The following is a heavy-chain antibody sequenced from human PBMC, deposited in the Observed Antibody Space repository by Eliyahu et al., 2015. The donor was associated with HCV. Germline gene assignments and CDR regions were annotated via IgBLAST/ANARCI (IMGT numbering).Heavy chain of an antibody. D-gene: IGHD6-19*01. CDR3: ARHRYNGGWSPVDY. CDR1: GGSISPYY. CDR2: ISYSGNT. V-gene: IGHV4-59*08. Sequence: QVQLQESGPGLVKPSETLSLTCTVSGGSISPYYWSWIRQPPGKGLEWIGYISYSGNTNYNPSLKSRVSISVDTSKNQFSLKLSYVTAADTAVYSCARHRYNGGWSPVDYWGQGTLVTVSS. J-gene: IGHJ4*02.